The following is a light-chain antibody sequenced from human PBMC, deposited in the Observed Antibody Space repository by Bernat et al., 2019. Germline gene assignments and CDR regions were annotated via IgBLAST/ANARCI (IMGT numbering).Light chain of an antibody. CDR2: EVT. CDR3: SSYAGNSLV. J-gene: IGLJ3*02. V-gene: IGLV2-8*01. Sequence: QSALTQPPSASGSPGQSVTISCTGTSSDVGGYNYVSWYQQHPGKAPKLMISEVTKRPSGVPDRYSGSKSDNTASLTVSGLQAEDEADYYCSSYAGNSLVFGGGTKVTVL. CDR1: SSDVGGYNY.